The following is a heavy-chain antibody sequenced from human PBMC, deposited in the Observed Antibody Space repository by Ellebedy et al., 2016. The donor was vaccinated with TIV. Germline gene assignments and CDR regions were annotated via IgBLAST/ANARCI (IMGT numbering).Heavy chain of an antibody. Sequence: SETLSLTCAVYGESFSGYYWSWIRQPPGKGLEWIGEINHSGSTNYNPSLKSRVTMSVDTANSQFSLKLSSVTAADTAVYYCARKGGFYDAFDIWGHGTMVTVSS. D-gene: IGHD2-15*01. CDR1: GESFSGYY. J-gene: IGHJ3*02. CDR3: ARKGGFYDAFDI. CDR2: INHSGST. V-gene: IGHV4-34*01.